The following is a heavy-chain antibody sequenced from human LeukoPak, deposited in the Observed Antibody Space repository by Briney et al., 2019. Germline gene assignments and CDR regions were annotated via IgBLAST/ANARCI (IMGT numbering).Heavy chain of an antibody. CDR2: ISAYNGNT. CDR1: GYTFTSYG. J-gene: IGHJ3*02. D-gene: IGHD6-19*01. CDR3: ARDASIAVAIRVSVPHAFDI. Sequence: GASVKVSCKASGYTFTSYGISWVRQAPGQGLEWMGWISAYNGNTNYAQKLQGRVTMTTDTSTSTAYMELRSLRSDDTAVYYCARDASIAVAIRVSVPHAFDIWGQGTMVTVSS. V-gene: IGHV1-18*01.